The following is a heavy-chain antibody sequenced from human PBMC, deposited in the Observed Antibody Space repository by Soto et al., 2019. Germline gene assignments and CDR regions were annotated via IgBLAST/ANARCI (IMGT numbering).Heavy chain of an antibody. CDR3: ARQYGGSYADY. Sequence: SETLSLTCTVSGVPISSGGYYWSWVRQHPGKGLEWMGYIYYSGSTYYNPSLKSRVTISVDRSKNQFSRKLSSVTAADSAVYYCARQYGGSYADYWGQGTLVTVSS. CDR1: GVPISSGGYY. V-gene: IGHV4-31*03. CDR2: IYYSGST. J-gene: IGHJ4*02. D-gene: IGHD1-26*01.